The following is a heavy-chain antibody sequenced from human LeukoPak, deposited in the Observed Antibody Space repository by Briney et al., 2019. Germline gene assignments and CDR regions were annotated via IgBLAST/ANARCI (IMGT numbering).Heavy chain of an antibody. J-gene: IGHJ4*02. D-gene: IGHD1-20*01. CDR3: ARDHNWAFDS. Sequence: GSLRLSCAASGFTFSDYSMNWVRRAPGRGLEWISYIGLASGFVSYADSVKGRFSISSDTARNSVYLRMSSLRAEDTAVYYCARDHNWAFDSWGQGTLVTVSS. V-gene: IGHV3-21*05. CDR2: IGLASGFV. CDR1: GFTFSDYS.